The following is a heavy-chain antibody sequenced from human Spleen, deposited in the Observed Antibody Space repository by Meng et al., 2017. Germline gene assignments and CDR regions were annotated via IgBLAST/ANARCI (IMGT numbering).Heavy chain of an antibody. CDR2: ISRGGTT. D-gene: IGHD3-10*01. J-gene: IGHJ3*02. CDR3: ARGDLIERYYVVFTMSVFDI. CDR1: GGSFSSYY. V-gene: IGHV4-34*01. Sequence: SETLSLTCAVYGGSFSSYYWSWIRQPPGKGLEWIGEISRGGTTNYNPSLKNRVTISVDTSKNQFSLKLSSLTAADTAVYYCARGDLIERYYVVFTMSVFDIWGQGTMVTVSS.